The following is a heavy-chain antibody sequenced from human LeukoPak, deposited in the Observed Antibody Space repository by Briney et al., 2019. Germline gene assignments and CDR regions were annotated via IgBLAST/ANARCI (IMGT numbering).Heavy chain of an antibody. CDR2: ISSSSSTK. CDR3: ARSVGATSFDY. J-gene: IGHJ4*02. Sequence: GGSLRLSCTASGFTFGDYAMSWVRQAPGKGLEWVSYISSSSSTKYYADSVKGRFTISRDNAKNSLYLQMNSLRAEDTAVYNCARSVGATSFDYWGQGTLVTVSS. D-gene: IGHD1-26*01. V-gene: IGHV3-48*04. CDR1: GFTFGDYA.